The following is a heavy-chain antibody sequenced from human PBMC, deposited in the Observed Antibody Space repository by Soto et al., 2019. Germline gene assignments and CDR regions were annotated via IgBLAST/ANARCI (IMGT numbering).Heavy chain of an antibody. Sequence: QVQLVQSGAEVKKPGSSVKVSCKASGGTFSSYAISWVRQAPGQGLEWMGGIIPNFGTANYAQKFQGRVTITADESTSTAYMELRSLRSEDTAGYYCASLLRLFYSYYYGMDVWGQGTTVTVSS. J-gene: IGHJ6*02. V-gene: IGHV1-69*01. CDR2: IIPNFGTA. CDR3: ASLLRLFYSYYYGMDV. D-gene: IGHD3-9*01. CDR1: GGTFSSYA.